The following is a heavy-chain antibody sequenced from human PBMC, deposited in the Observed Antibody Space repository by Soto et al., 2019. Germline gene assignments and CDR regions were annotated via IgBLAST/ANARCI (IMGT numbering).Heavy chain of an antibody. Sequence: GGSLRLSCAAPGFRFSSYAMSWVRQAPGQGPEWLSVISASGGSAYYADSVRGRFTISRDNSKNTLYLQMKSLGAEDTAVYYCASSSALWHGMDAWGQGTTVTVSS. CDR2: ISASGGSA. V-gene: IGHV3-23*01. D-gene: IGHD6-6*01. CDR3: ASSSALWHGMDA. CDR1: GFRFSSYA. J-gene: IGHJ6*02.